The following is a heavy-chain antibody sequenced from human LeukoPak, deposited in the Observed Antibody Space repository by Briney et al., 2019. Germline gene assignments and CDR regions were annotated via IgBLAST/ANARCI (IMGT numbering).Heavy chain of an antibody. V-gene: IGHV1-2*02. Sequence: ASVKVSCKASGFTFSDYYFHWVRQAPGQGLEWMGWIYAKNGDTKFAQRFQGRVTFTRDTSRSTAYMELTRLRTDDTAVYYCARDDWDPVLAPAGIGDYWGQGSLVIVSP. D-gene: IGHD2-2*01. CDR2: IYAKNGDT. J-gene: IGHJ4*02. CDR3: ARDDWDPVLAPAGIGDY. CDR1: GFTFSDYY.